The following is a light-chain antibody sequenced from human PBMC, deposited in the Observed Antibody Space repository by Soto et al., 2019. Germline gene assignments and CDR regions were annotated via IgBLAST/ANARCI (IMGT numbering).Light chain of an antibody. J-gene: IGLJ2*01. CDR1: SSNIGSKY. CDR2: RNN. V-gene: IGLV1-47*01. CDR3: AAWDANVGGPA. Sequence: QSVLTQPPSASGTPGQRVTISCSGSSSNIGSKYVYWYQQLPGTAPKLLIYRNNQRPSGVPDRFSGSKSGTSASLAISGLRSEDEADYYCAAWDANVGGPAVGGGTKVTVL.